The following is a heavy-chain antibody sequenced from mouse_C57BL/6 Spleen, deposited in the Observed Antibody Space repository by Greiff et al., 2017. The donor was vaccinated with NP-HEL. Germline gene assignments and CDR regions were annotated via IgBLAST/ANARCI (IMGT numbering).Heavy chain of an antibody. CDR3: AIRTYGSRRYAMDY. Sequence: EVQLQQSGPELVKPGASVKISCKASGYSFTGYYMNWVKQSPEKSLEWIGEINPSTGGTTYNQKFKAKATLTVDKSSSTAYMQLKSLTSEDSAVYYCAIRTYGSRRYAMDYWGQGTSVTVSS. D-gene: IGHD1-1*01. CDR2: INPSTGGT. V-gene: IGHV1-42*01. J-gene: IGHJ4*01. CDR1: GYSFTGYY.